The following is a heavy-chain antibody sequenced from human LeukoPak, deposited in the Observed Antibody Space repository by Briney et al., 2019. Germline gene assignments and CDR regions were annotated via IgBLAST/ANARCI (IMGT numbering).Heavy chain of an antibody. J-gene: IGHJ4*02. Sequence: GASVKVSCKASGYTFTSYGISWVRQAPGQGLEWMGWISAYNGNTNYAQKLQGRVTMTTDTSTSTAYMELSSLRSEDTAVYYCATHKWELLPAQRRGYDYWGQGTLVTVSS. CDR3: ATHKWELLPAQRRGYDY. D-gene: IGHD1-26*01. CDR2: ISAYNGNT. CDR1: GYTFTSYG. V-gene: IGHV1-18*01.